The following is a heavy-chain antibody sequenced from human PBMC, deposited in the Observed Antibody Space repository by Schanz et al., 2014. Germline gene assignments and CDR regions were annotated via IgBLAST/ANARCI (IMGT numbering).Heavy chain of an antibody. CDR3: VRDERVISGVWFDP. CDR2: IDGEGGDT. J-gene: IGHJ5*02. Sequence: EVQLVESGGGLVQPGGSLRLSCAASGFTFSSYGMHWVRQGQWQWLSWVARIDGEGGDTRYADSVKGRFTISRDNARTTVSLQMNSLRADDTAVYYCVRDERVISGVWFDPWGQGTLVTVSS. CDR1: GFTFSSYG. V-gene: IGHV3-74*01. D-gene: IGHD3-16*02.